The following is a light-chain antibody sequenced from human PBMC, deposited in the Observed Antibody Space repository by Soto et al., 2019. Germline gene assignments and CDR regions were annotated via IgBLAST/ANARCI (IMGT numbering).Light chain of an antibody. CDR1: QSVSSN. CDR2: GAS. CDR3: QQYNNWPQT. V-gene: IGKV3-15*01. J-gene: IGKJ1*01. Sequence: EIVMTQSPATLSVSPGERATLSCRASQSVSSNLAWYQQKPGQAPRLLIYGASTRATGIPARFSGSGSGTEVTLTISSLQSEYFAVDYCQQYNNWPQTFGQGTKVEI.